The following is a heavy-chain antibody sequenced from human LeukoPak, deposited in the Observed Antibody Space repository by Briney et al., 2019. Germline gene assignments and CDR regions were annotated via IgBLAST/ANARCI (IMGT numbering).Heavy chain of an antibody. CDR3: ASRTKHVLRVLEWLSDGDYFDY. D-gene: IGHD3-3*01. J-gene: IGHJ4*02. Sequence: SETLSLTCAVYGGSFSGYYWSWIRQPPGKGLEWIGEINHSGSTNYNPSLKSRVTISVDTSKNQFSLKLSSVTAADTAVYYCASRTKHVLRVLEWLSDGDYFDYWGQGTLVTVSS. CDR1: GGSFSGYY. V-gene: IGHV4-34*01. CDR2: INHSGST.